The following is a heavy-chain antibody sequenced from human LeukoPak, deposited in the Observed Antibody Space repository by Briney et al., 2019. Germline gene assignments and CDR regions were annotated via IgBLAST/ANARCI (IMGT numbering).Heavy chain of an antibody. Sequence: GGSLRLSCAASGFTFSDYYMSWIRQAPGKGLEWVSYISSSGSTIYYADSVKGRFTISRDNAKNSLYLQMNSLRAEDTAVYYCARHGTMVRELNWFDPWGQGTLVTVSS. V-gene: IGHV3-11*01. CDR1: GFTFSDYY. D-gene: IGHD3-10*01. CDR3: ARHGTMVRELNWFDP. J-gene: IGHJ5*02. CDR2: ISSSGSTI.